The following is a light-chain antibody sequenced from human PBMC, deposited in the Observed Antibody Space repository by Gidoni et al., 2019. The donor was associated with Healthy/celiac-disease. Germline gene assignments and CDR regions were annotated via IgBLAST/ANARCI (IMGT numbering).Light chain of an antibody. CDR2: AAS. J-gene: IGKJ4*01. CDR3: LQNYNNPLT. Sequence: AIHMTQSPSSLSASVGDRVTITCRASQGIRNYLGWYQQKPGKAPKLLIYAASSLQSGVPSRFSGSGSGTDFTLTISSLQPEDFATYYCLQNYNNPLTFGGGTKVEIK. V-gene: IGKV1-6*01. CDR1: QGIRNY.